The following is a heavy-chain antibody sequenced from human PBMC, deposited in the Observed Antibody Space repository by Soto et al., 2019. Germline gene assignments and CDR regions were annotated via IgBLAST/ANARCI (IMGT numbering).Heavy chain of an antibody. D-gene: IGHD2-15*01. J-gene: IGHJ1*01. CDR2: IIPILGIA. V-gene: IGHV1-69*02. CDR1: GDTFSSYT. Sequence: GASVKVSCKASGDTFSSYTISWVRQAPGQGLEWMGRIIPILGIANYAQKFQGRVTITADKSTSTAYMELSSLRSEDTAVYYCATQYCSGGSCYSAEYFQHWGQGTLVTVSS. CDR3: ATQYCSGGSCYSAEYFQH.